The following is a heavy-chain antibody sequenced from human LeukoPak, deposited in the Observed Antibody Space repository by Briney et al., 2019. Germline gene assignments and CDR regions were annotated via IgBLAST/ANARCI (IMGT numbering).Heavy chain of an antibody. J-gene: IGHJ4*02. V-gene: IGHV3-21*01. CDR2: ITSSSSYI. CDR3: ARGEVHYYGSGSDY. Sequence: SGGSLRLSCAASGFTFSSYAMHWVRQAPGKGLEWVSSITSSSSYIYYADSVKGRFTISRDNAKNSLSLQMNSLRAEDTAVYYCARGEVHYYGSGSDYWGQGTLVTVSS. CDR1: GFTFSSYA. D-gene: IGHD3-10*01.